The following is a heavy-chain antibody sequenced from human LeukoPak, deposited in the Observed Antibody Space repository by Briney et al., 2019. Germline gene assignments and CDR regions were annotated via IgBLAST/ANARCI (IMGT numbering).Heavy chain of an antibody. CDR2: INHSGST. Sequence: PSETLSLTCAVYGGSFSGYYWSWIRQPPGKGLEWIGEINHSGSTNYNPSLKSRVTISIDTSKGQFSLKLTSVAAADTAVYFCARLPTHYDFWSGYRYYFDNWGQGTLVTVSS. V-gene: IGHV4-34*01. CDR3: ARLPTHYDFWSGYRYYFDN. D-gene: IGHD3-3*01. CDR1: GGSFSGYY. J-gene: IGHJ4*02.